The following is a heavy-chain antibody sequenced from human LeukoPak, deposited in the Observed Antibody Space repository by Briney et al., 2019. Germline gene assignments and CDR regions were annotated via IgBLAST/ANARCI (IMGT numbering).Heavy chain of an antibody. CDR1: GGTFSSYA. V-gene: IGHV1-69*13. CDR3: ARGLGAHFPPPDYYYMDV. D-gene: IGHD4/OR15-4a*01. CDR2: IIPIFGTA. J-gene: IGHJ6*03. Sequence: SVKVSCKASGGTFSSYAISWVRQAPGQGLEWMGGIIPIFGTANYAQKFQGRVTITADESTSTAYMELSSLRSEDTAVYYCARGLGAHFPPPDYYYMDVWGKGTTVTVSS.